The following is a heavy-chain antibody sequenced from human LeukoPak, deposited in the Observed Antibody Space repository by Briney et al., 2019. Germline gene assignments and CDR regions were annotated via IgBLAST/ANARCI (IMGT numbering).Heavy chain of an antibody. V-gene: IGHV5-51*01. CDR1: GYSFTSYW. J-gene: IGHJ3*02. Sequence: GESLKISCKASGYSFTSYWIGWVRQMPGKGLEWMGIIYPGDSDTRYCPSFQGQVTISADRSISTAYLQWSSLKASDTAMYYCARHIRTSFDAFDMWGQGTMVTVSS. CDR2: IYPGDSDT. D-gene: IGHD2/OR15-2a*01. CDR3: ARHIRTSFDAFDM.